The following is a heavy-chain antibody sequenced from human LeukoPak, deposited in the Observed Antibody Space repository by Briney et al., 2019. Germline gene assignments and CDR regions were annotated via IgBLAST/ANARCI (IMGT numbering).Heavy chain of an antibody. CDR1: RFPFNSSG. Sequence: GGSLRLSCAASRFPFNSSGMHWARQAPGKGLEWVAFIRSDGNNKYYADSVKGRFTISRDNSKNTLYLQMNSLRPDDTAVYYCAKDRDLASWGQGTLVTVSS. V-gene: IGHV3-30*02. CDR3: AKDRDLAS. CDR2: IRSDGNNK. J-gene: IGHJ5*02.